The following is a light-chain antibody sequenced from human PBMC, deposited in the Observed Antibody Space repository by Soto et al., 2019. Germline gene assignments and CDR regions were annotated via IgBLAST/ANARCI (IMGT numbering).Light chain of an antibody. V-gene: IGLV2-8*01. J-gene: IGLJ1*01. Sequence: QSALTQPRSVSGSPGQSVTISCTGTSSDVGTYNYVSWYQQHPGKAPKLMIYEVNKRPAGVPDRFSGSKSGIMASLTVSGLQAEDEADYYCSSYAGNNNLYVFGTGTKVTVL. CDR3: SSYAGNNNLYV. CDR2: EVN. CDR1: SSDVGTYNY.